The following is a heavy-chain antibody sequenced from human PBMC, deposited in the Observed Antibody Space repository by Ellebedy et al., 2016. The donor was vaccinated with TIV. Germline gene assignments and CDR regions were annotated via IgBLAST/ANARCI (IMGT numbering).Heavy chain of an antibody. CDR2: MNPNTGNA. V-gene: IGHV1-8*01. CDR1: GYTFTSYD. D-gene: IGHD6-13*01. Sequence: ASVKVSCXTSGYTFTSYDINWVRQATGQGLEWMGWMNPNTGNAGYAQKFQGRVTMTRNTSTRTAYMELSSLGSEDTAVYYCARWFSSIRYDAFDIWGQGTMATVSS. J-gene: IGHJ3*02. CDR3: ARWFSSIRYDAFDI.